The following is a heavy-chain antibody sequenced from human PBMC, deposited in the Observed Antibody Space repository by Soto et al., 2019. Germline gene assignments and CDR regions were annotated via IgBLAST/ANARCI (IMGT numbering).Heavy chain of an antibody. D-gene: IGHD3-16*01. CDR1: GFTFINFA. CDR2: IWHDGSNK. J-gene: IGHJ6*02. V-gene: IGHV3-33*01. Sequence: QVQLVESGGGVVQPGGSLRLSCAASGFTFINFAMHWVRQAPGKGLEWVAVIWHDGSNKYYADSVEGRFTISRDNFKRTLYLQMDSLRVEDTAVYYCVRDPGFGVWNGRDVRGQGTTVTVSS. CDR3: VRDPGFGVWNGRDV.